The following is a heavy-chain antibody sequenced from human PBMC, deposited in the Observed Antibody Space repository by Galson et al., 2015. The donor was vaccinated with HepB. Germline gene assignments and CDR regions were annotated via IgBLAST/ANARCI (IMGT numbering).Heavy chain of an antibody. J-gene: IGHJ4*02. CDR1: GVTYSRHL. CDR3: ARAGTVTVAGESGWVSDF. V-gene: IGHV1-69*13. D-gene: IGHD6-19*01. Sequence: SVKVSCKASGVTYSRHLISWVRQAPGHGLEWVGSIIPIFRKTNYAQSFQGRVTITADESTRTVYMELNSLRSDDTAVYYCARAGTVTVAGESGWVSDFWGPGSAVTVSS. CDR2: IIPIFRKT.